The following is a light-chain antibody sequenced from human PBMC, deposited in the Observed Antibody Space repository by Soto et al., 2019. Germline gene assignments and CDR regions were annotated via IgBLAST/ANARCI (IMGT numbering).Light chain of an antibody. CDR3: QQYANSPAT. CDR1: QSISSSY. V-gene: IGKV3-20*01. CDR2: GAS. Sequence: EIVLTQSPGTLSLSPGERATLSCRASQSISSSYLAWYQQKPGQAPRLLIYGASSRATGLPDRFSGSGSGTDFTLTITRLEPEDFAVYYCQQYANSPATFGPGPKVDIK. J-gene: IGKJ3*01.